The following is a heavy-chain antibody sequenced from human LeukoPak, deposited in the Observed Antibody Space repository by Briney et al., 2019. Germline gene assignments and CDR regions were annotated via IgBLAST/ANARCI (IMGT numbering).Heavy chain of an antibody. CDR2: INYSGST. CDR1: GGSISNYY. D-gene: IGHD6-6*01. Sequence: SETLSLTCAVSGGSISNYYLNWIRQPPGKGLEWIGYINYSGSTNYNPSLKSRVTISIDTSKNQFSLKLSSVTAADTAVYYCARGLAARHFDYWGQGTLVTVSS. J-gene: IGHJ4*02. CDR3: ARGLAARHFDY. V-gene: IGHV4-59*12.